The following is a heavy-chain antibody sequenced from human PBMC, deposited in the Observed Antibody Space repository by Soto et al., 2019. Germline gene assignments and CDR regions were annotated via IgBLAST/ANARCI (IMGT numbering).Heavy chain of an antibody. Sequence: SETLSLTCTVSGGSISSGGYYWSWIRQHPGKGLEWIGYIYYSGSTYYNPSLKSRVTISVDTSKNQFSLKLSSVTAADTAVYYCARVSYYGSGSYYQRDYWVQGTMVSVSS. CDR3: ARVSYYGSGSYYQRDY. CDR1: GGSISSGGYY. J-gene: IGHJ4*02. D-gene: IGHD3-10*01. V-gene: IGHV4-31*03. CDR2: IYYSGST.